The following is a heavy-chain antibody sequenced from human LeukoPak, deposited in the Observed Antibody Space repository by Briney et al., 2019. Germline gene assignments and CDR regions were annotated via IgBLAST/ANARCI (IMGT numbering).Heavy chain of an antibody. CDR1: GYTFTGYY. CDR2: INPNSGGT. CDR3: ARGLHRGNYYGSGSYYSKGAFDI. D-gene: IGHD3-10*01. Sequence: ASVTVSCTASGYTFTGYYMHWVRQAPGQGLESTGWINPNSGGTNYAQKFQGRVTMTRDTSISTAYMELSRLRSDDTAVYYCARGLHRGNYYGSGSYYSKGAFDIWGQGTMVTVSS. V-gene: IGHV1-2*02. J-gene: IGHJ3*02.